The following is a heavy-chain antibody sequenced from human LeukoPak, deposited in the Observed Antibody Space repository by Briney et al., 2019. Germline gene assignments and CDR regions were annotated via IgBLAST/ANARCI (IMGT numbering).Heavy chain of an antibody. V-gene: IGHV3-30*01. J-gene: IGHJ4*02. CDR1: GFIFSNYA. D-gene: IGHD3-10*01. Sequence: GRSPRLSCAAPGFIFSNYAMHWVRQAPGKGLEWVALISSDGSKTYHADSVKGRFSISRDNSKNTLYLQLNSLRAEDTSVYYCARDSTYWYDSGSSGPHYFDYWGQGTLVTVSS. CDR2: ISSDGSKT. CDR3: ARDSTYWYDSGSSGPHYFDY.